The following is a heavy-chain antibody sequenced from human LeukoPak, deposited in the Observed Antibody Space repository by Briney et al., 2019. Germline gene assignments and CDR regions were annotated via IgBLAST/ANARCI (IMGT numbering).Heavy chain of an antibody. D-gene: IGHD3-22*01. J-gene: IGHJ5*02. CDR1: GGSISSSSYY. CDR3: ARRFVGVVAAWFDP. CDR2: IHYSGNT. V-gene: IGHV4-39*01. Sequence: SETLSLTCTVSGGSISSSSYYWGWIRQPPGKGLEWIGSIHYSGNTDYNSSLESRVTTSVDTSKNQFSLKVTSVTAADTAVYYCARRFVGVVAAWFDPWGQGTLVTVSS.